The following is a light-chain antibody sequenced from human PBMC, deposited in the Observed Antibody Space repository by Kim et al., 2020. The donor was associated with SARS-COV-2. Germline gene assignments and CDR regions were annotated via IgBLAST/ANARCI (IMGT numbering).Light chain of an antibody. Sequence: SASLGDRVTIPCRASQSISSYLNLYQQKPGRAPKLLIYASTTLQSGVPLRFSGSGSGTDFTLTISSLQPEDFATYYCQHSYGSPYAFGQGTKLEIK. CDR2: AST. CDR1: QSISSY. V-gene: IGKV1-39*01. J-gene: IGKJ2*01. CDR3: QHSYGSPYA.